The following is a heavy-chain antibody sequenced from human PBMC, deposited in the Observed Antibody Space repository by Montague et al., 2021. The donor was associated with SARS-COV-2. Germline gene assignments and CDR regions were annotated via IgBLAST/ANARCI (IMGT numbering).Heavy chain of an antibody. CDR1: GGSISTYY. CDR3: ERAQNTCFIANCVNYFDF. J-gene: IGHJ4*02. Sequence: SETLSLTCNVSGGSISTYYWSWIRQPPGKGLEWIGYIYYTGSTKYNPSLKSRVTMSLDRPMNRFSLRLNSVTAADTAMYVCERAQNTCFIANCVNYFDFWGLGAQVTVSS. D-gene: IGHD1-1*01. CDR2: IYYTGST. V-gene: IGHV4-59*01.